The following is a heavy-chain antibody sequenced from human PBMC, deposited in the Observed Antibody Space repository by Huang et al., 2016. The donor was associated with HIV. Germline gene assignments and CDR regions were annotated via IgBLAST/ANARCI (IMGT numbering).Heavy chain of an antibody. J-gene: IGHJ4*02. CDR3: ARDPRIQSWLNFFDY. D-gene: IGHD3-22*01. CDR1: GFSISSYW. CDR2: SSREGSSI. V-gene: IGHV3-74*01. Sequence: EVQLVESGGGLVQPGGSLRLSCAASGFSISSYWMHWVRQAPGKGLGWVSRSSREGSSISYADSVKGRFTISRDNAKNTLYLQMNSLRAEDTAVYYCARDPRIQSWLNFFDYWGQGTLVSVSS.